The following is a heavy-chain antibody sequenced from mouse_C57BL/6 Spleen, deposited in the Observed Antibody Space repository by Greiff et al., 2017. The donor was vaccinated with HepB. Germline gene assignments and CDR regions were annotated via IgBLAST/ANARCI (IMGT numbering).Heavy chain of an antibody. V-gene: IGHV1-64*01. CDR3: GKGTGTYAMDY. J-gene: IGHJ4*01. Sequence: QVQLQQPGAELVKPGASVKLSCKASGYTFTSYWMHWVKQRPGQGLEWIGMIHPNSGSTNYNEKFKSKATLTVDKSSSTSYMQLSSLTSEDSAVYYCGKGTGTYAMDYWGQGTSVTVSS. CDR1: GYTFTSYW. CDR2: IHPNSGST. D-gene: IGHD4-1*01.